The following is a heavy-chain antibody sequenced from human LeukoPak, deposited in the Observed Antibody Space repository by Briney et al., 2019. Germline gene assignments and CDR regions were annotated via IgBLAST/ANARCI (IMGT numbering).Heavy chain of an antibody. CDR2: AYSGGRT. V-gene: IGHV3-53*01. D-gene: IGHD2-2*01. CDR3: ARGYCSSTSCYGRDDAFDI. Sequence: PGGSLRLSCAASGFTVSSKYMSWVRQAPGKGLEWVSAAYSGGRTYYADSVKGRFTISRDSSKNTLYLQMNSLRAEDTAVYYCARGYCSSTSCYGRDDAFDIWGQGTMVTVSS. J-gene: IGHJ3*02. CDR1: GFTVSSKY.